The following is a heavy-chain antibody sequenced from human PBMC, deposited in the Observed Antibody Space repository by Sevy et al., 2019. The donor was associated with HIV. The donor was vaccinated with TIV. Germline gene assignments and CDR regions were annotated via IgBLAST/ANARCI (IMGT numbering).Heavy chain of an antibody. CDR1: AFTFSSYH. CDR2: ISGSSNYI. CDR3: ARGPPDGSYDYFDY. J-gene: IGHJ4*02. V-gene: IGHV3-21*06. Sequence: GGSLRLSCAASAFTFSSYHMNWVRQAPGKGLEWVSCISGSSNYIYYAESLKGRFIISRDNAKNTLYLQMNSLRADDTAVYYCARGPPDGSYDYFDYWGQGTLVTVSS. D-gene: IGHD1-26*01.